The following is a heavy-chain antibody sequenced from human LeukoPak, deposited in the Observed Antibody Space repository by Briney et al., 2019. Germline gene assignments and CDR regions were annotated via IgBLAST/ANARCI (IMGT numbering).Heavy chain of an antibody. V-gene: IGHV4-59*01. J-gene: IGHJ4*02. D-gene: IGHD3-10*01. CDR3: ARFGRYYYGSGYYFDY. CDR2: IYYSGST. CDR1: GGSISSYY. Sequence: SETLTLTCTVSGGSISSYYWNWIRQPPGKGLEWIGYIYYSGSTNYNPSLKSRVTISVDTSKNKFSLKLSSVTAADTAVYYCARFGRYYYGSGYYFDYWGQGTLVTVSS.